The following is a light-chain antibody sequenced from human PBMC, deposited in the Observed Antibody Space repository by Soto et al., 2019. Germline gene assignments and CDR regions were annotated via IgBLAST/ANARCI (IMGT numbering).Light chain of an antibody. CDR1: QNIYTY. CDR2: ASS. V-gene: IGKV1-39*01. CDR3: QQNYSNILS. J-gene: IGKJ4*01. Sequence: DIQLTQSPSSLSASVGDRVTISCRASQNIYTYVTWYQLKPGKAPKLLIFASSTLQSGVPSRFSGSGSGADFSLTISSLQTDDFATYYCQQNYSNILSFGGGTRVEL.